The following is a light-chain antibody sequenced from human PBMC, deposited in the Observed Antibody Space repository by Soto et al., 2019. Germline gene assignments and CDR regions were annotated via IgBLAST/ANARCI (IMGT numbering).Light chain of an antibody. CDR3: QQYNNWPFS. CDR2: DVS. V-gene: IGKV3-15*01. Sequence: GTLSVSPGERATLSCRAGQGGTTNFAWYQQKSGQPPRLLIYDVSIRATGVPARFSGTGSETDFTLTISGLQSEDSAVYFCQQYNNWPFSFGQGTRLEI. J-gene: IGKJ5*01. CDR1: QGGTTN.